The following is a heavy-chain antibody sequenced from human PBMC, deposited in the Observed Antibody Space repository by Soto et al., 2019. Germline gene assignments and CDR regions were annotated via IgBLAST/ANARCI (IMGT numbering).Heavy chain of an antibody. Sequence: SQTLSLTCTISGDSVSSNSAAWNWIRQSPSRGLEWLGRTYYRSKWYNDYAVSVKSRITINPDTSKNQFPLQLNSVTPEDTAVYYCARDFTAAAGLWNWFDPWGQGTLVTVSS. J-gene: IGHJ5*02. CDR3: ARDFTAAAGLWNWFDP. V-gene: IGHV6-1*01. CDR1: GDSVSSNSAA. D-gene: IGHD6-13*01. CDR2: TYYRSKWYN.